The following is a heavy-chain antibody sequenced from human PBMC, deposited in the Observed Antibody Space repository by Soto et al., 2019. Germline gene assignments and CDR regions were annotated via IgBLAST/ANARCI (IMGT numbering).Heavy chain of an antibody. V-gene: IGHV4-30-2*01. CDR2: IYRTGNT. J-gene: IGHJ4*02. D-gene: IGHD2-2*01. CDR3: ARGDYQYSIDY. CDR1: GDSMTSGDYS. Sequence: LSLTCTVSGDSMTSGDYSWSWIRQPPGKGLEWLGYIYRTGNTHYSPSLKSRVSISQDRSKNQFSLELTSVTAADTAVYYCARGDYQYSIDYWGQGTTVTVSS.